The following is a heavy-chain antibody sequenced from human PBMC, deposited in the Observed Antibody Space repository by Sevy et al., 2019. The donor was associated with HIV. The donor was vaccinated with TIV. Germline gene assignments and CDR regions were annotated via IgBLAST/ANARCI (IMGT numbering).Heavy chain of an antibody. J-gene: IGHJ4*02. D-gene: IGHD1-1*01. Sequence: SETLSLTCSVSGGSISSYFWTGVRQSPGKGLEWIGNIYFTGNTDYSPSLKSRVTLSLDTSKSQFSLTLKSVTAADTAIYFCARDSTTRPRVLDYWGQGTLATVSS. V-gene: IGHV4-59*01. CDR2: IYFTGNT. CDR3: ARDSTTRPRVLDY. CDR1: GGSISSYF.